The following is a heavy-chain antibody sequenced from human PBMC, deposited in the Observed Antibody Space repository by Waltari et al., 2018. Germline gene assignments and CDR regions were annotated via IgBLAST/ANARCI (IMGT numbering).Heavy chain of an antibody. D-gene: IGHD2-15*01. CDR2: TYFRSKWYN. Sequence: QVQLQQSAPGQVKPSHTSSLPCPLSRESVFSTRSTWNWIRQSPSRGLEWLGRTYFRSKWYNDYAGSVKSRITINPDTSKNQFSLQLNSVTPEDTAVYYCVRGSVGKIDYWGQGTLVTVSS. J-gene: IGHJ4*02. V-gene: IGHV6-1*01. CDR3: VRGSVGKIDY. CDR1: RESVFSTRST.